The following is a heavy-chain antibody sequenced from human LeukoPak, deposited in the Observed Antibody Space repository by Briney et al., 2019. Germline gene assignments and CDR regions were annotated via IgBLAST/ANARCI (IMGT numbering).Heavy chain of an antibody. D-gene: IGHD3-10*01. CDR3: ATGYYGSGSYSHWFDP. Sequence: GASVKVSCKVSGYTLTELSMHWVRQAPGKGLEWVGGFDPEDGETIYAQKFQGRVTMTEDTSTDTAYMELSSLRSEDTAVYYCATGYYGSGSYSHWFDPWGQGTLVTVSS. CDR1: GYTLTELS. V-gene: IGHV1-24*01. J-gene: IGHJ5*02. CDR2: FDPEDGET.